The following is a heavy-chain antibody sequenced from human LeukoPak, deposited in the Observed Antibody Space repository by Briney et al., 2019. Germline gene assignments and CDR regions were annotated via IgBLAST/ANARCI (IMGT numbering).Heavy chain of an antibody. CDR1: GGSISGTDLY. Sequence: SETLSLTCTVSGGSISGTDLYWGWIRQLPGQGLEWIGNIHSTGNSFCNPSLKSRVTISVDTSKNQFSLKLSSVTAADTAVYYCEKDSHLDVWGQGTTVTVSS. J-gene: IGHJ6*02. V-gene: IGHV4-39*01. CDR2: IHSTGNS. D-gene: IGHD2-15*01. CDR3: EKDSHLDV.